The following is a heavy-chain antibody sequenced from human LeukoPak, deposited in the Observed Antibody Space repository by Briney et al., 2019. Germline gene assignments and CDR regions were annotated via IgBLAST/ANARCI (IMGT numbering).Heavy chain of an antibody. CDR3: ARGHYDSSGYFY. V-gene: IGHV3-21*01. Sequence: GGSLRLSCAASGFTFSSSSMNWVRQAPGKGLEWVSSISSSSSYIYYADSVKGRFTISRDNAKNSLYLQMNSLRAEDTAVYYCARGHYDSSGYFYWGQGTLVTVSS. J-gene: IGHJ4*02. CDR2: ISSSSSYI. D-gene: IGHD3-22*01. CDR1: GFTFSSSS.